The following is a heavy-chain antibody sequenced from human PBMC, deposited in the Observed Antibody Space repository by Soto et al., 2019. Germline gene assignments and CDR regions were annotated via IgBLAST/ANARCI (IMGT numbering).Heavy chain of an antibody. V-gene: IGHV1-8*01. CDR3: ARGVSAGVDY. CDR1: GYSFTSLD. Sequence: QVQLVQAGAEVREPGASVKVSCKAYGYSFTSLDITWVRQTAGQGLEWMGWMQPSTGRTGYAQKFQGRVTMTRDTSINTASMELTTLTSYDTAFYDGARGVSAGVDYWGQGTLVTVSS. D-gene: IGHD1-26*01. J-gene: IGHJ4*02. CDR2: MQPSTGRT.